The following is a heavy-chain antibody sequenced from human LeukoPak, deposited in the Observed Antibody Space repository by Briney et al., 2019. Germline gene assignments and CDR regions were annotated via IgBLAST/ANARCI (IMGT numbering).Heavy chain of an antibody. CDR1: GFTFSDYS. CDR3: ARGGSGSYYPFDY. Sequence: GGSLRLSCAASGFTFSDYSMNWVRQAPGKGLEWISYITSSSNTIYYADSVKGRFTTSRDNAKNSLYLQMNNLRAEDTAVYYCARGGSGSYYPFDYWGQGTLVTVSS. V-gene: IGHV3-48*04. D-gene: IGHD3-10*01. CDR2: ITSSSNTI. J-gene: IGHJ4*02.